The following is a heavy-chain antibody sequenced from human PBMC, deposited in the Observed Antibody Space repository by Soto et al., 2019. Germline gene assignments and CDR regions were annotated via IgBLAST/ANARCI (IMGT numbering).Heavy chain of an antibody. D-gene: IGHD5-18*01. CDR1: GGTFSNYA. V-gene: IGHV1-69*15. Sequence: QVQLLQSGAEVKKPGSSVKVSCKASGGTFSNYAITSVRQAPGQWLEWLGRIIPIFGSTNFAQKFQGRVTLTADESTTTVYMELSSLRSDDTAVYYCAKDGGKDGYFGNWFDPWGQGTLVTVSS. CDR3: AKDGGKDGYFGNWFDP. CDR2: IIPIFGST. J-gene: IGHJ5*02.